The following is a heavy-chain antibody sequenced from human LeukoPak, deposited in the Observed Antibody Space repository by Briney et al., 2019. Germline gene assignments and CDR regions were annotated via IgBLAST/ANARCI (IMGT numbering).Heavy chain of an antibody. J-gene: IGHJ4*02. V-gene: IGHV4-39*01. Sequence: PSETLSLTCTVSGGSISSSSYYWGWIRQPPGKGLEWIGSIYYSGSTYYNPSLKSRVTISVDTSKNQFSLKLSSVTAADTAVYYCARKKHSELQFYDFWSGYRLFDYWGQGTLVTVSS. CDR1: GGSISSSSYY. CDR2: IYYSGST. D-gene: IGHD3-3*01. CDR3: ARKKHSELQFYDFWSGYRLFDY.